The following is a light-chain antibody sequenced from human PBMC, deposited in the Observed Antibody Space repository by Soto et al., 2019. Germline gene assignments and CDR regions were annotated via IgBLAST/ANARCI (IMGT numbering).Light chain of an antibody. J-gene: IGKJ4*01. CDR1: QTVSNTY. Sequence: EFVLTQSPGTLSLSPGERATLSCRASQTVSNTYLAWYQQKSGQAPKFLIYGASNRATGIPDRFNGSGSGTDFTLTISRLEPEDFAVYYCQQYGTLPPTFGGGTKVEI. CDR3: QQYGTLPPT. V-gene: IGKV3-20*01. CDR2: GAS.